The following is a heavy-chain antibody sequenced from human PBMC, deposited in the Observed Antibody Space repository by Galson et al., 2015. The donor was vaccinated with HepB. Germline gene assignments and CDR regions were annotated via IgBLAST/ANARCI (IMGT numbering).Heavy chain of an antibody. CDR3: AKADYSGSGTLDY. V-gene: IGHV3-74*01. CDR1: GFIFSSYW. Sequence: SLRLSCAASGFIFSSYWMHWVRHAPGKGLVWVSRTNPDGSITTYADSVKARFTISRDNFKNTLYLQMNRLRLEDTAVYFGAKADYSGSGTLDYWGQGTLVTVSS. J-gene: IGHJ4*02. CDR2: TNPDGSIT. D-gene: IGHD3-10*01.